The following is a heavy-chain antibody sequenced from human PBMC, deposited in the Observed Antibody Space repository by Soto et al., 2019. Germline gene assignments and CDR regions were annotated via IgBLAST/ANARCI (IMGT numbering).Heavy chain of an antibody. Sequence: GGSLRLSCAASGFTFSNAWMSWVRQTPGKGLEWIGRIKSKTDGGATDYAAPVKGRFTISRDDSKNTLYLQMNSLKTEDTAVYYCTTGWRSDDYIWGTYRYLRALFDHWGQGTLVTVSS. CDR3: TTGWRSDDYIWGTYRYLRALFDH. V-gene: IGHV3-15*01. J-gene: IGHJ4*02. CDR1: GFTFSNAW. CDR2: IKSKTDGGAT. D-gene: IGHD3-16*02.